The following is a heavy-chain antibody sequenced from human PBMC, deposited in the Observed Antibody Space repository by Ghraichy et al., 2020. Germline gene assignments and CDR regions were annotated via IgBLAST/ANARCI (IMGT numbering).Heavy chain of an antibody. CDR2: TYYRSKWSY. CDR3: AREGDYSSSHFDY. Sequence: SQTLSLTCAISGDSVSSNRAAWSWIRQSPSRGLEWLGRTYYRSKWSYEYAVSVRSRLAINPDTSNNQFSLPLNSVTPEDTAVYYCAREGDYSSSHFDYWGQGTLVTVSS. D-gene: IGHD6-6*01. CDR1: GDSVSSNRAA. V-gene: IGHV6-1*01. J-gene: IGHJ4*02.